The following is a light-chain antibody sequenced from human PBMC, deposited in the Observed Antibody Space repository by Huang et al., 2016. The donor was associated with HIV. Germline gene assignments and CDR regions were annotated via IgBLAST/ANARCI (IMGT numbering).Light chain of an antibody. J-gene: IGKJ1*01. CDR3: HHYGSPPWT. CDR1: QSLSNYY. V-gene: IGKV3-20*01. Sequence: DIVLTQSPGTLSLSPGERATLSCRASQSLSNYYVAWYQQKAGQTPRLLIHATSTRANGIPDRFSGRGSGAGFTLTISRLEPEDSAVYFCHHYGSPPWTFGQGTRVEIK. CDR2: ATS.